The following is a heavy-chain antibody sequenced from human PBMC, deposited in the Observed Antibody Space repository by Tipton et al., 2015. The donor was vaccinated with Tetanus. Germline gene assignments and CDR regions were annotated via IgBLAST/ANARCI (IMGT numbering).Heavy chain of an antibody. CDR2: VHYTGKD. V-gene: IGHV4-59*13. D-gene: IGHD1/OR15-1a*01. J-gene: IGHJ3*02. CDR3: ARIGWPENNKPGFDI. Sequence: LRLSCNVSGGSITSYYWSWIRQRPGRGLEWVGYVHYTGKDNSSPSLRSRVTLSVDTSKNQFSLKMNSVTAADTAVYYCARIGWPENNKPGFDIWGQGTMVTVSS. CDR1: GGSITSYY.